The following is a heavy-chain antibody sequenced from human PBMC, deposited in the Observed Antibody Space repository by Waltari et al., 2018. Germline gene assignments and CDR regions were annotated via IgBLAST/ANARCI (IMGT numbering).Heavy chain of an antibody. J-gene: IGHJ4*02. CDR1: GGTFSSYT. V-gene: IGHV1-69*08. CDR2: IIPILGIA. D-gene: IGHD6-13*01. Sequence: QVQLVQSGAEVKKPGSSVKVSCKASGGTFSSYTISWVRQAPGQGLEWMGRIIPILGIANYAQKFQGRVTITADKSTSTAYMELSSLRSEDTAVYYCARDQQQQSSTLWYWGQGTLVTVSS. CDR3: ARDQQQQSSTLWY.